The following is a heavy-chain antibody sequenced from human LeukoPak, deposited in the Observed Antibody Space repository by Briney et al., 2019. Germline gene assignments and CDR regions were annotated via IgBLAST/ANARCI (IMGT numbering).Heavy chain of an antibody. D-gene: IGHD6-13*01. Sequence: IPSETLSLTCTVSGDSISSGSYYWSWIRQPAGKGLEWIGRIYTSGSTKYNPSLKSRVTISVDTSKNQFSLKVTSVTAADTAIYYCAREGSSSWYVWFDSWGQGTLVTVSS. CDR1: GDSISSGSYY. CDR3: AREGSSSWYVWFDS. V-gene: IGHV4-61*02. CDR2: IYTSGST. J-gene: IGHJ5*01.